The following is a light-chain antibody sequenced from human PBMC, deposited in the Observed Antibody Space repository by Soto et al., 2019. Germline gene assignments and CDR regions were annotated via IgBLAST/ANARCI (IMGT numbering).Light chain of an antibody. CDR1: SSDVVAYNF. Sequence: QSALAQPPSASGSPGQSVTISCTGTSSDVVAYNFVSWYQQHPGKAPKLMIQEVTKRPSGVPDRFSGSKSGNTASLTVSGVQAEDEAVYYCSLYAGSSKYIIFGGGTKLTVL. V-gene: IGLV2-8*01. CDR2: EVT. CDR3: SLYAGSSKYII. J-gene: IGLJ2*01.